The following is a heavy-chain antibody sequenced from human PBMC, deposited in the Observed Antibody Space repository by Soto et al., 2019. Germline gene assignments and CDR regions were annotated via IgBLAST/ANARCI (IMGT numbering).Heavy chain of an antibody. D-gene: IGHD2-2*03. CDR1: GFTFSSYG. CDR2: ISYDGSNK. CDR3: AKLLDIVVVPPYSPVDY. Sequence: GGSLRLSCAASGFTFSSYGMHWVRQAPGKGLEWVAVISYDGSNKYYADSVKGRFTISRDNSKNTLYLQMNSLRAEDTAVYYCAKLLDIVVVPPYSPVDYWGQGTLVTISS. V-gene: IGHV3-30*18. J-gene: IGHJ4*02.